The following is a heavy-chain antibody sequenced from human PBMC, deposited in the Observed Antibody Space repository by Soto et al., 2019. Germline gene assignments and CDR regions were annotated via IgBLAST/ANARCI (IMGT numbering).Heavy chain of an antibody. V-gene: IGHV1-3*01. Sequence: ASVKVSCKASGYTFTSYAMHWVRQAPGQRLERMGWINAGNGNTKYSQKFQGRVNITRDTSASTAYMELSSLRSEDMAVYYCARDGYCTNGVCSSSYGMDVWGQGTTVTVSS. D-gene: IGHD2-8*01. CDR3: ARDGYCTNGVCSSSYGMDV. CDR2: INAGNGNT. J-gene: IGHJ6*02. CDR1: GYTFTSYA.